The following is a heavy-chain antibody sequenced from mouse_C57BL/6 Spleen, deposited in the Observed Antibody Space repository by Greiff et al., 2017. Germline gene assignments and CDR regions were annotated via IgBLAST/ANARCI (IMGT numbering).Heavy chain of an antibody. J-gene: IGHJ4*01. CDR2: IWRGGST. CDR3: AKKGRDYYGSSYAMDY. Sequence: QVQLKESGPGLVQPSQSLSITCTVSGFSLTSYGVHWVRQSPGKGLEWLGVIWRGGSTDYNAAFMSRLSITKDNSKSQVFFKMNSLQADDTAIYYCAKKGRDYYGSSYAMDYWGQGTSVTVSS. V-gene: IGHV2-5*01. CDR1: GFSLTSYG. D-gene: IGHD1-1*01.